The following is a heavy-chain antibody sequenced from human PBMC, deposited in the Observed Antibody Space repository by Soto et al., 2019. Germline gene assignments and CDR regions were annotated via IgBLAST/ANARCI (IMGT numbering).Heavy chain of an antibody. V-gene: IGHV3-30*18. CDR2: ISYDGSNK. J-gene: IGHJ4*02. CDR3: AKDRGGDYVLRY. Sequence: QVQLVESGGGVVQPGRSLRLSCAASGFTFSSYGMHWVRQAPGKGLAWVAVISYDGSNKYYADSVKGRFTISRDNSKNTLYLQMNSLRAEDTAVYYCAKDRGGDYVLRYWGQGTLVTVSS. D-gene: IGHD4-17*01. CDR1: GFTFSSYG.